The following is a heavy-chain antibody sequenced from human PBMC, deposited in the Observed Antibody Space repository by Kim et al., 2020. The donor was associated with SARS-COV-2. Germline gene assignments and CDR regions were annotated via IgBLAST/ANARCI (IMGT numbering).Heavy chain of an antibody. CDR3: ARRGTTRAFDI. D-gene: IGHD1-1*01. Sequence: TYYADSVKGRFTISRDNSKNTLDLQMNSLRAEDTAVYYCARRGTTRAFDIWGQGTMVTVSS. J-gene: IGHJ3*02. V-gene: IGHV3-23*01. CDR2: T.